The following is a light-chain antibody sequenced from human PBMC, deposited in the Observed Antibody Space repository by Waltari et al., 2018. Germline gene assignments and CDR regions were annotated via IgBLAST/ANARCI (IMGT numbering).Light chain of an antibody. CDR3: QTGGHGTWV. Sequence: QLVVTQSPSASAPLGASVKLTCTLSSGHSSNILAWLQQRPEKGPRYLTKVNSDGSHIKGDDIPDRFSGSSSGAERYLTISSLQPDDEADYYCQTGGHGTWVFGGGTTLTVL. CDR1: SGHSSNI. CDR2: VNSDGSH. J-gene: IGLJ3*02. V-gene: IGLV4-69*01.